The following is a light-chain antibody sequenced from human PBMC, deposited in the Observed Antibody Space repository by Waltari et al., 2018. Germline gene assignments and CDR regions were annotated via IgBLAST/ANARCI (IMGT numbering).Light chain of an antibody. CDR1: QSVRSN. Sequence: EIVMTPSPATLSVSPGERATLPCRASQSVRSNLAWYQQKPGQAPRLLIYGASTRATGIPARFSGSGSGTEFTLTISSMQSEDFAVYYCQQYNNWPLFGQGTKLEIK. CDR2: GAS. V-gene: IGKV3-15*01. J-gene: IGKJ2*01. CDR3: QQYNNWPL.